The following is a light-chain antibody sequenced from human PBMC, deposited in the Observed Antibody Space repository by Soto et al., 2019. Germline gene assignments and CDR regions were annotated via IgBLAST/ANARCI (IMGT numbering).Light chain of an antibody. CDR3: QQRNSWPPIT. CDR1: QSVGPN. CDR2: HVS. V-gene: IGKV3-11*01. Sequence: EIVLTQSPATLPVSPGDSATLSCRASQSVGPNLVWYQQRFGQSPRLLIYHVSTRATGVPARFSGSGSGTDFTLTISSLEPEDFALYYCQQRNSWPPITFGQGTRLEIK. J-gene: IGKJ5*01.